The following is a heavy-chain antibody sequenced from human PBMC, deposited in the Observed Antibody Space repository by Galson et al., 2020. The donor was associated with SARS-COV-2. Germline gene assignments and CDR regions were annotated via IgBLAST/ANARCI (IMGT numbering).Heavy chain of an antibody. D-gene: IGHD3-22*01. CDR2: IYYSGSN. J-gene: IGHJ6*03. V-gene: IGHV4-59*01. Sequence: SETLSLTCTVSGGSISSYYWSWIRQPPGKGLEWIGYIYYSGSNHYNPSLKSRVTISVDTSKNQFSLKLSSVPAADTAVYYCASSPPDDSSGYYFPYYYYYMDVWGKGTTVTVSS. CDR1: GGSISSYY. CDR3: ASSPPDDSSGYYFPYYYYYMDV.